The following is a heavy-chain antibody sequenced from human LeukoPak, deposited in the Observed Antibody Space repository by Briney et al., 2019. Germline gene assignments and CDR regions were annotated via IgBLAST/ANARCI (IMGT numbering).Heavy chain of an antibody. J-gene: IGHJ4*02. D-gene: IGHD1-1*01. CDR2: ISANSGSS. Sequence: GGSLRLSCTASGFTFIGYAMTWVRQAPGKGLQWVSSISANSGSSYDADSVKGRFTISRDNSKNTLFLQMNSLRVEDTAVYFCARARTWRTFDYWGQGALVSVSS. V-gene: IGHV3-23*01. CDR3: ARARTWRTFDY. CDR1: GFTFIGYA.